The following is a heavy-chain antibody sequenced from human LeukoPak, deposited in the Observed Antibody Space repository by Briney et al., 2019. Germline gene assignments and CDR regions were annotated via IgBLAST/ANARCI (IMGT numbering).Heavy chain of an antibody. D-gene: IGHD5-24*01. Sequence: GRSLRLSCAASGFTFSSYGMHWVRQAPGKGLEWVAVIWYDGSNKYYADSVKGRFTISRDNSKNTLYLQMNSLRAEDTAVYYCAKGAEIATIYFDYWGQGTLVTVSS. CDR2: IWYDGSNK. J-gene: IGHJ4*02. CDR3: AKGAEIATIYFDY. V-gene: IGHV3-33*06. CDR1: GFTFSSYG.